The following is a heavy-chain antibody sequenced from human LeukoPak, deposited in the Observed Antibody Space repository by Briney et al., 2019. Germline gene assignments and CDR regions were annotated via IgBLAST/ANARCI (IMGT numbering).Heavy chain of an antibody. CDR3: GRINCSGGTCYDYFDD. CDR2: VSAGGSNT. D-gene: IGHD2-15*01. Sequence: GGSLRLSCVGSPVTFGTSAMSWVRQAPGKGLEWVSAVSAGGSNTYYAESVEGRFTISRDNSKDTLYLQMDSLRVEDTAHYFCGRINCSGGTCYDYFDDWGQGTLVTVSS. CDR1: PVTFGTSA. V-gene: IGHV3-23*01. J-gene: IGHJ4*02.